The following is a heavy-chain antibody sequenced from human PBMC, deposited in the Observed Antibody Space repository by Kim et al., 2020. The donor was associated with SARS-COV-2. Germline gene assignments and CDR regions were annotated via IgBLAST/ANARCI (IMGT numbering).Heavy chain of an antibody. CDR2: TYYRSKWYN. D-gene: IGHD2-2*01. Sequence: SQTLSLTCAISGDSVSSNSAAWNWIRQSPSRGLEWLGRTYYRSKWYNDYAVSVKSRITINPDTSKNQFSLQLNSVTPEDTAVYYCARGTYYCSSTSCPKDYYYYGMDVWGQGTTVTVSS. CDR3: ARGTYYCSSTSCPKDYYYYGMDV. V-gene: IGHV6-1*01. J-gene: IGHJ6*02. CDR1: GDSVSSNSAA.